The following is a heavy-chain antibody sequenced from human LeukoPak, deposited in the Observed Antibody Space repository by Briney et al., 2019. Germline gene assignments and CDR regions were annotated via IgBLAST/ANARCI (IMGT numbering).Heavy chain of an antibody. Sequence: ASVKVSCKASNYPFTRYGISWVRQAPGQGLEWMGWISGSNGNTNYVQKLQGRVTMTTDTSTSTAYMELRSLRSDDTAVYYCAREVLSGSDYVSIGYYYYMDVWGKGTTVTVSS. D-gene: IGHD4-17*01. CDR2: ISGSNGNT. CDR1: NYPFTRYG. J-gene: IGHJ6*03. V-gene: IGHV1-18*01. CDR3: AREVLSGSDYVSIGYYYYMDV.